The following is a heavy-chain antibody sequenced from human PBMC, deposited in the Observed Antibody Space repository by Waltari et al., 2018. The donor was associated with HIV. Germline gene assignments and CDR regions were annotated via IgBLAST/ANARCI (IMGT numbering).Heavy chain of an antibody. J-gene: IGHJ4*02. CDR3: ARGESVSVSNIPPGYRFDF. CDR2: SNPISGST. D-gene: IGHD2-15*01. Sequence: QVQLVQSGAELKKPGASVEFSCRASGYSFTAYYMHWVRQAPGQVLQWMGRSNPISGSTNIPLTFQGRITMTRDTSSGAVFIELRGLKFNDTALYYCARGESVSVSNIPPGYRFDFWGQGTLITVSS. V-gene: IGHV1-2*06. CDR1: GYSFTAYY.